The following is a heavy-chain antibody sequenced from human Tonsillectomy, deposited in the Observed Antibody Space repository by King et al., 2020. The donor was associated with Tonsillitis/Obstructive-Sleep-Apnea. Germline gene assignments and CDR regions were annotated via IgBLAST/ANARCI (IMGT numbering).Heavy chain of an antibody. CDR3: ATLRGEHIVVVPAADFDY. CDR2: IDPSDSYT. J-gene: IGHJ4*02. V-gene: IGHV5-10-1*01. Sequence: VQLVQSGAEVKKPGESLRISCKGSGYSFTSYWINWVRQMPGKGLEWMGRIDPSDSYTNYSPSFQGHITISADKSISTAYLQWSSLKASDTAMYYGATLRGEHIVVVPAADFDYWGQGTLVTVSS. CDR1: GYSFTSYW. D-gene: IGHD2-2*01.